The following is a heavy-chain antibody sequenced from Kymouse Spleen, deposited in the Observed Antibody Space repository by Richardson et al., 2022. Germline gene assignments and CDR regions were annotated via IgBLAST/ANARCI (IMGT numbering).Heavy chain of an antibody. Sequence: EVQLVESGGGLVKPGGSLRLSCAASGFTFSNAWMSWVRQAPGKGLEWVGRIKSKTDGGTTDYAAPVKGRFTISRDDSKNTLYLQMNSLKTEDTAVYYCTTYYYGSGS*SF*LLGPGNPGHRLL. V-gene: IGHV3-15*01. CDR3: TTYYYGSGS*SF*L. CDR2: IKSKTDGGTT. CDR1: GFTFSNAW. J-gene: IGHJ4*02. D-gene: IGHD3-10*01.